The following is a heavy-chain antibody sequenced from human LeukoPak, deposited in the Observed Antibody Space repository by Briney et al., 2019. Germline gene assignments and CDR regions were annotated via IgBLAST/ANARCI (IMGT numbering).Heavy chain of an antibody. J-gene: IGHJ5*02. CDR2: IYYSGST. D-gene: IGHD2-2*02. V-gene: IGHV4-39*07. Sequence: SETLSLTCTVSGGSISSSSYYWGWIRQPPGKGLEWIGSIYYSGSTYYNPSLKSRVTISVDTSKNQFSLKLSSVTAADTAVYYCARSDQQLYARWFDPWGQGTLVTVPS. CDR3: ARSDQQLYARWFDP. CDR1: GGSISSSSYY.